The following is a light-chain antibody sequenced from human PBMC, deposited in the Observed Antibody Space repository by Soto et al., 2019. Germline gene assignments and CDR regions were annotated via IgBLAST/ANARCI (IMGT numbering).Light chain of an antibody. CDR2: EVT. CDR3: SSFAGGTTLL. J-gene: IGLJ3*02. CDR1: SSDIGNYNY. Sequence: QSVLTQPASVSESPGQSITISCTGSSSDIGNYNYVSWYQQLPGKAPKLIIYEVTKRPSGLSNRCSGSKSGNTASLTISGLQAEDEADYYCSSFAGGTTLLFGGGTKVTVL. V-gene: IGLV2-14*01.